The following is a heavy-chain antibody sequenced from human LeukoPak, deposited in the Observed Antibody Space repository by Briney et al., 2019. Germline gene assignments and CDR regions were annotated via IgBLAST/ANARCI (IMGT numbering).Heavy chain of an antibody. D-gene: IGHD3-10*01. J-gene: IGHJ6*03. CDR1: GFTFSSYW. Sequence: GGSLRLSCAASGFTFSSYWMSWVRQAPGKGLEWVTNIKQDGSEKYYVDSVKGRFTISRDNAKNSLYLQMNSLRAEDTAVYYCAREGPGGYYYMDVWGKGTTVTVSS. V-gene: IGHV3-7*01. CDR2: IKQDGSEK. CDR3: AREGPGGYYYMDV.